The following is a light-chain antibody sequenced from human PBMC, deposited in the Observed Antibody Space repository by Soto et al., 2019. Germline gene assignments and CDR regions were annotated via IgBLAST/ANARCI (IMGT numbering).Light chain of an antibody. J-gene: IGLJ1*01. CDR3: VSYTARSSYV. Sequence: QSALTQPASVSGSPGQSITVSCTGTSSDIGGYIFVSWYQQHPGKAPKLMIYDINKRPSGVSKRFSGSKSGNTASLIISGLQAEDEADYYCVSYTARSSYVFGTGTKLTVL. CDR2: DIN. CDR1: SSDIGGYIF. V-gene: IGLV2-14*01.